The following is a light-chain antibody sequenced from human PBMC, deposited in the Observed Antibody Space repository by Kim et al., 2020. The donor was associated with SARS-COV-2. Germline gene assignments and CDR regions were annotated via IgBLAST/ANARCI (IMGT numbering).Light chain of an antibody. CDR2: DNN. Sequence: QKVTIACSGSSSNIGNNYVSWYQHLPGTAPKLLIYDNNNRPSGIPDRFSGSKSGTSATLGITGLQTGDEADYYCGTWDSSLTAVIFGGGTQLTVL. V-gene: IGLV1-51*01. CDR1: SSNIGNNY. CDR3: GTWDSSLTAVI. J-gene: IGLJ2*01.